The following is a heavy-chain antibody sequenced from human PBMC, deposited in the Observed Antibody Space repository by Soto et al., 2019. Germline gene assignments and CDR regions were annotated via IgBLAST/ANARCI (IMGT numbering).Heavy chain of an antibody. J-gene: IGHJ4*02. V-gene: IGHV4-4*02. CDR2: IYHSGTT. Sequence: QVQLQESGPGLVKPSGTLSLTCAVAGGSISDNWWSWVRQAPGKGLEWIGEIYHSGTTYYNPSLKGRVIILVDKSESLISLTLSSVTAADTAVYYCARHVAVPRTRGFDYWGQGALVAVSS. D-gene: IGHD2-15*01. CDR1: GGSISDNW. CDR3: ARHVAVPRTRGFDY.